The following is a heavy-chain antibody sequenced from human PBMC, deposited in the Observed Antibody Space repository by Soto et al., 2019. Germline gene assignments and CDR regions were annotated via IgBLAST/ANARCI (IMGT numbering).Heavy chain of an antibody. CDR2: INHSGST. J-gene: IGHJ6*02. CDR3: ARVSRYSSSSGRYYYYYYGMDV. D-gene: IGHD6-6*01. Sequence: SETLSLTCAVYGGSFSGYYWSWIRQPPGKGLEWIGEINHSGSTNYNPSLKSRVTISVDTSKNQFSLKLSSVTAAETAVYYCARVSRYSSSSGRYYYYYYGMDVWGQGTTVTVSS. V-gene: IGHV4-34*01. CDR1: GGSFSGYY.